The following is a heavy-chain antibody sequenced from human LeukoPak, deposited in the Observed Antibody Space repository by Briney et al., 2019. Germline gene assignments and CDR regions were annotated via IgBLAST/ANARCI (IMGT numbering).Heavy chain of an antibody. J-gene: IGHJ5*02. V-gene: IGHV1-2*06. CDR2: INPNSGGT. CDR3: ARGSYCTNGVCYTGWFDP. Sequence: ASVKVSCKASGYTFTGYYMHWVRQAPGQGLEWMGRINPNSGGTNYAQKFQGRVTMTRDTSISTAYMELSRLRSDDTAVYYCARGSYCTNGVCYTGWFDPWGQGTLVTVSS. CDR1: GYTFTGYY. D-gene: IGHD2-8*01.